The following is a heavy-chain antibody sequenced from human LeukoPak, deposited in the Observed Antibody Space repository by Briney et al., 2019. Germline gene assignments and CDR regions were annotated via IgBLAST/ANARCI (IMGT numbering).Heavy chain of an antibody. Sequence: GGSLRLSCAASGFTFSSYSMNWVRQAPGKGLEWVSYISSSSSTIYYADSVKGRFTISRDNAKNSLYLQMNSLRAEDTAVYYCAREIVGNAFDIWGQGTMVTVSS. J-gene: IGHJ3*02. CDR1: GFTFSSYS. V-gene: IGHV3-48*04. CDR3: AREIVGNAFDI. CDR2: ISSSSSTI. D-gene: IGHD1-26*01.